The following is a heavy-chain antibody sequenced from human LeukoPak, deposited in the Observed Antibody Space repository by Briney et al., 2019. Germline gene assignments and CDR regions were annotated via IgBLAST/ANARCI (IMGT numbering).Heavy chain of an antibody. D-gene: IGHD1-1*01. CDR2: INHSGST. J-gene: IGHJ3*02. Sequence: SETLSLTCAVYGGSFSGYYWSWIRQPPGKGLEWIGGINHSGSTNYNPSLKSRVTISVDTSKNQFSLKLSSVTAADTAVYYCARASTTGTTVAFDIWGQGTMVTVSS. CDR3: ARASTTGTTVAFDI. CDR1: GGSFSGYY. V-gene: IGHV4-34*01.